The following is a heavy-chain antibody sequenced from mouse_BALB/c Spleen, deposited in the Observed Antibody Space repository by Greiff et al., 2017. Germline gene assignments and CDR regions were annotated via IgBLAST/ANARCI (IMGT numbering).Heavy chain of an antibody. CDR1: GFAFSSYD. Sequence: EVKLEESGGGLVKPGGSLKLSCAASGFAFSSYDMSWVRQTPEKRLEWVAYISSGGGSTYYPDTVKGRFTISRDNAKNTLYLQMSSLKSEDTAMYYCARHYGSSAWCAYWGQGTLVTVSA. D-gene: IGHD1-1*01. CDR3: ARHYGSSAWCAY. J-gene: IGHJ3*01. V-gene: IGHV5-12-1*01. CDR2: ISSGGGST.